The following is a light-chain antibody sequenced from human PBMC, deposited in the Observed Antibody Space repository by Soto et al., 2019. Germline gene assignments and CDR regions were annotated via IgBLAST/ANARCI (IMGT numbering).Light chain of an antibody. Sequence: HSAAAFTFPAWESATISHTASQTVNSSLAWYQQKPGQAPRVLIYGASTRATGIPARFSGSGSGADCTLTISSLQSEDFAVYYCQEYINWPLTFGQGTKVDIK. CDR1: QTVNSS. CDR2: GAS. CDR3: QEYINWPLT. V-gene: IGKV3D-15*01. J-gene: IGKJ1*01.